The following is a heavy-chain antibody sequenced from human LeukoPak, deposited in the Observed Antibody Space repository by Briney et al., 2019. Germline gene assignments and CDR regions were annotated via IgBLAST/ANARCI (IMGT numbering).Heavy chain of an antibody. CDR2: INSDGSWT. V-gene: IGHV3-74*01. CDR1: GNYC. D-gene: IGHD3-3*01. CDR3: ARDYPPRNFWSGYYNNYYYYGMDV. Sequence: GGSLRLSCAASGNYCIHWVRQVPGKGLVWVSHINSDGSWTSYADSVKGRFTISKDNAKNTLYLQMNSLRAEDTAVYYCARDYPPRNFWSGYYNNYYYYGMDVWGQGTTVTVSS. J-gene: IGHJ6*02.